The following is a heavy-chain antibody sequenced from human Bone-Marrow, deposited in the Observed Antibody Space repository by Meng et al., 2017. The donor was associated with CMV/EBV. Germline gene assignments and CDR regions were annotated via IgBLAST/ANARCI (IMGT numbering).Heavy chain of an antibody. D-gene: IGHD3-3*01. V-gene: IGHV3-48*04. CDR3: ARGVRERRFLEWGGGTNYLDY. CDR1: GFTFSDYN. CDR2: ISTRSNTI. Sequence: GESLKISCAASGFTFSDYNMNWVRQAPGKGLQWVSYISTRSNTIYYADSLRGRFTISRDDAKNSLYLQMNSLRAEDTAVYYCARGVRERRFLEWGGGTNYLDYWGQGTLVTVSS. J-gene: IGHJ4*02.